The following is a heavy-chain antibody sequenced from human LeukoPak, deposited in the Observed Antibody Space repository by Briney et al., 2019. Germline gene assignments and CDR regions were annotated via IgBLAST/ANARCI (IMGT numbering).Heavy chain of an antibody. CDR1: GFTFSSYM. J-gene: IGHJ4*02. CDR3: AKVWVSSGWYDAAFDY. Sequence: QAGGSLRLSCAASGFTFSSYMMNWVRQAPGKGLEWVSSVSGSGGGTYYADSVKGRFTISRDNSKNTLYLQMNSLRAEDTAVYYCAKVWVSSGWYDAAFDYWGQGTLVTVSS. CDR2: VSGSGGGT. V-gene: IGHV3-23*01. D-gene: IGHD6-19*01.